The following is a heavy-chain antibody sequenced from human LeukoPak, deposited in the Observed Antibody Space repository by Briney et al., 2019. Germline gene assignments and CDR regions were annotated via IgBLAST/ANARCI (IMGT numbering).Heavy chain of an antibody. D-gene: IGHD6-19*01. CDR3: ARQTFDAGITVAGLFDY. CDR2: IYYSGST. V-gene: IGHV4-59*08. CDR1: GGSISSYY. Sequence: SETLSLTCTASGGSISSYYWSWIRQPPGKGLEWIGYIYYSGSTNYNPSLKSRVTISVDTSKNQFSLKLSSVTAADTAVYYCARQTFDAGITVAGLFDYWGQGTLVTVSS. J-gene: IGHJ4*02.